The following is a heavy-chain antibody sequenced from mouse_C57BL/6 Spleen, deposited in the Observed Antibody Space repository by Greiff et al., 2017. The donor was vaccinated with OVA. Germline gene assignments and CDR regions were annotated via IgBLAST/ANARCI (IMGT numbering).Heavy chain of an antibody. CDR3: ARHKGVSYYYAMDY. D-gene: IGHD6-2*01. V-gene: IGHV2-6-1*01. Sequence: QVQLKESGPGLVAPSQSLSITCTVSGFSLTSYGVHWVRQPPGKGLEWLVVIWSDGSTTYNSALKSRLSISKDNSKSQVFLKMNSLQTDDTAMYYCARHKGVSYYYAMDYWGQGTSVTVSS. J-gene: IGHJ4*01. CDR1: GFSLTSYG. CDR2: IWSDGST.